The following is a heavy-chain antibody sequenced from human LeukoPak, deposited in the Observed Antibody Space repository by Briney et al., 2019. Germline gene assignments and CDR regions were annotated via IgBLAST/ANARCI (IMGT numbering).Heavy chain of an antibody. J-gene: IGHJ4*02. CDR3: ARECRSNYDFWSAYHFDY. V-gene: IGHV3-74*01. CDR1: GFTLSSYW. CDR2: INSDGSTT. D-gene: IGHD3-3*01. Sequence: GGSLRLSCAASGFTLSSYWMHWVRQAPGKGLVWVSRINSDGSTTSYADSVKGRFTISRDTAKNTLYLQMNSLRAEDTAVYYCARECRSNYDFWSAYHFDYWGQGTLVTVSS.